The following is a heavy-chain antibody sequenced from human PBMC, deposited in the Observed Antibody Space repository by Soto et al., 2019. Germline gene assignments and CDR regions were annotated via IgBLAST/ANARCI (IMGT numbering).Heavy chain of an antibody. CDR3: ARDQGDYYGSGSYTFDY. CDR1: GGSISSGGYY. CDR2: IYYSGST. D-gene: IGHD3-10*01. J-gene: IGHJ4*02. V-gene: IGHV4-31*03. Sequence: QVQLQESGPGLVKPSQTLSLTCTVSGGSISSGGYYWSWIRQHPGKGLAWIGYIYYSGSTYYNPSLKSRVTISVDTSKNQFSLKRSSVTAADTAVYYCARDQGDYYGSGSYTFDYWGQGTLVTVSS.